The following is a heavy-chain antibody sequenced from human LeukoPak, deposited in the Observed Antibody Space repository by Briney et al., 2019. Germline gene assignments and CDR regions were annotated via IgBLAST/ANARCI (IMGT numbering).Heavy chain of an antibody. CDR1: GFTFSSYG. CDR2: ISYDGSNK. D-gene: IGHD2-2*01. J-gene: IGHJ5*02. Sequence: QPGGSLRLSCAASGFTFSSYGMHWVRQAPGKGLEWVAVISYDGSNKYYADSVKGRFTISRDNSKNTLYLQMNSLRAEDTAVYYCASGVVPAAPFDPWGQGTLVTVSS. CDR3: ASGVVPAAPFDP. V-gene: IGHV3-30*03.